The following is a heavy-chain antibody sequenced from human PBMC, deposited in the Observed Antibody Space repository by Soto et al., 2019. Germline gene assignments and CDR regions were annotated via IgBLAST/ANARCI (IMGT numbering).Heavy chain of an antibody. D-gene: IGHD1-26*01. Sequence: SVKVSCKASGGTFSSYTISWVRQAPGQGLEWMGRIIPILGIANYAQKFQGRVTITADKSTSTAYMELSSLRSEDTAVYYCARAFLGLVGAPDYYYYGMDVWGQGTTVTVSS. J-gene: IGHJ6*02. CDR2: IIPILGIA. CDR1: GGTFSSYT. V-gene: IGHV1-69*02. CDR3: ARAFLGLVGAPDYYYYGMDV.